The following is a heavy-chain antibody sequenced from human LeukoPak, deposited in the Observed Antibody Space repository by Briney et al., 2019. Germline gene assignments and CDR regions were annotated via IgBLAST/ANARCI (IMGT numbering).Heavy chain of an antibody. Sequence: PSETLSLTCAVYGGSFSGYYWSWIRQPPGKGLEWIGEINHSGSTNYNPSLKSRVTISVDTSKNQFSLKLSSVTAADTAVYYCARENVAVTAIDYWGQGTLVTVSS. CDR3: ARENVAVTAIDY. CDR1: GGSFSGYY. V-gene: IGHV4-34*01. CDR2: INHSGST. J-gene: IGHJ4*02. D-gene: IGHD2-21*02.